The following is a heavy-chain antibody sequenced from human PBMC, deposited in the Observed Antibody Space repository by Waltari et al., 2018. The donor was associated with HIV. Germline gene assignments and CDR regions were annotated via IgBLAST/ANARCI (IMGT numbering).Heavy chain of an antibody. CDR1: GFPFSRFW. Sequence: EVHLVQSGGGLVQAGGSLRLSCAASGFPFSRFWMSWVRQAPGKGLEWVANIKKDGREKYYVDSVKGRFTISRDDAKNSLFLQLNSLRVEDTAVYYCARTLDLVVVPASMDVWGQGTTVSVSS. CDR3: ARTLDLVVVPASMDV. CDR2: IKKDGREK. D-gene: IGHD2-2*03. J-gene: IGHJ6*02. V-gene: IGHV3-7*01.